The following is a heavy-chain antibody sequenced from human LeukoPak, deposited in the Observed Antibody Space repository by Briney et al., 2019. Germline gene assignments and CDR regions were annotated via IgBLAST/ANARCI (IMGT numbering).Heavy chain of an antibody. J-gene: IGHJ4*02. V-gene: IGHV4-4*09. CDR1: GGSISSYY. D-gene: IGHD1-26*01. CDR2: IYTSGST. Sequence: SETLSLTCTVSGGSISSYYWSWIRQPPGKGLEWIGYIYTSGSTNYNPSLKSRVTISVDTSKNQFSLKLSSVTAADTAVYYCARHPGSYYENYFDYWGQGTLVTVSS. CDR3: ARHPGSYYENYFDY.